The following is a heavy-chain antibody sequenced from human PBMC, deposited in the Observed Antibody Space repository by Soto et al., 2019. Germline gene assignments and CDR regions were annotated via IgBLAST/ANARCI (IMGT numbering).Heavy chain of an antibody. CDR1: GFTLSSYA. D-gene: IGHD1-1*01. CDR3: ARELERVFDY. CDR2: IAYDGRNK. Sequence: QVQLVESGGGVVQPGRSLRLSCAASGFTLSSYAMHWVRQAPCKGLEWVAVIAYDGRNKYYAESVKGRFTISRDNSKNTLYLQMNSLRIEDTAVYYCARELERVFDYWGQGTLVTVSS. V-gene: IGHV3-30*04. J-gene: IGHJ4*02.